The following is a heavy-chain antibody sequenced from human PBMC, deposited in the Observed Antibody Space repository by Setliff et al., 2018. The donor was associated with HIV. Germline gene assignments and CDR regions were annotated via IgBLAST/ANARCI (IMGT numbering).Heavy chain of an antibody. CDR1: GGSFNDYY. D-gene: IGHD3-10*01. CDR2: IDHSGST. Sequence: SETLSLTCAVYGGSFNDYYWTWIRQPPGKGLEWMGEIDHSGSTKYHASLKSRVTISIDTSKNQISLKLSSVTAADTAVYYCARGLNYYGSGSYLPLGYWGQGTLVTVS. CDR3: ARGLNYYGSGSYLPLGY. J-gene: IGHJ4*02. V-gene: IGHV4-34*01.